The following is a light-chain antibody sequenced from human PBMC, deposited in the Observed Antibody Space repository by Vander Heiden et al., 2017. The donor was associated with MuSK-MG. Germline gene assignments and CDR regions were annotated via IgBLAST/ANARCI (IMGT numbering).Light chain of an antibody. V-gene: IGKV3-20*01. CDR1: QSVSSSY. CDR3: QQYGSSPPLT. J-gene: IGKJ4*01. Sequence: EIVLTQSPGTLSLSPGERATLSCRASQSVSSSYLAWYQQKPGQAPRLLIYGASSRATSIPDRFSGSGSGTDFTLTISRREPEDFAVYYCQQYGSSPPLTFGGGTKVEIK. CDR2: GAS.